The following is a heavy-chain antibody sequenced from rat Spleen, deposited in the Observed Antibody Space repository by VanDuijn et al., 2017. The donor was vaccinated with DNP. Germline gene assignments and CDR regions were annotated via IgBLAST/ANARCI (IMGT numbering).Heavy chain of an antibody. D-gene: IGHD1-8*01. J-gene: IGHJ2*01. CDR1: GFTFNNYW. CDR3: VRDSRDYGSYADYFDY. Sequence: EVQLVESGGDLVQPGRSLKLSCVASGFTFNNYWMTWIRQVPGKGLEWVASITSSGGSTYYPDSVKGRFTISRDNATNTLYLQMNSLRSEDTASYYCVRDSRDYGSYADYFDYWGQGVMVTVSS. CDR2: ITSSGGST. V-gene: IGHV5-31*01.